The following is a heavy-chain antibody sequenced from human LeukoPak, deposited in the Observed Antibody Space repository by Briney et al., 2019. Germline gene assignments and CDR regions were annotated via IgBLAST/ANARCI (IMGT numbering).Heavy chain of an antibody. V-gene: IGHV3-23*01. Sequence: GGSLRLSCAASGFTFSSYGMSWVRQAPGKGLEWVSSFSVSDGSTYYADSVKGRFTISRDSSKNTLYLQMDSLRAEDTAIYYCAREQNIRGVIIIVDSWGQGTLVTVSS. CDR3: AREQNIRGVIIIVDS. D-gene: IGHD3-10*01. CDR1: GFTFSSYG. CDR2: FSVSDGST. J-gene: IGHJ4*02.